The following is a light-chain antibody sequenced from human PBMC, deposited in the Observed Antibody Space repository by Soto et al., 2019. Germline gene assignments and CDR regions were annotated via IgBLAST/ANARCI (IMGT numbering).Light chain of an antibody. CDR3: QQYNDWPIT. V-gene: IGKV3-15*01. Sequence: VMTQSPATLSVSPGERATLSCRASQSVSSNLLAWYQQKPGQSPRLLIYDTSTRATGIPARFSGSGSGTEFTLTISSLQSEDFAVYYCQQYNDWPITFGQGTRLEIK. J-gene: IGKJ5*01. CDR2: DTS. CDR1: QSVSSN.